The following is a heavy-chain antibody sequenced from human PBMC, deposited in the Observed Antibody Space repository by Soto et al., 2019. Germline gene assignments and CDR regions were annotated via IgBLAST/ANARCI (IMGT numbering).Heavy chain of an antibody. Sequence: PGESLKISCKGSGYSFTSYWISWVRQMPGKGLEWMGRIDPSDSYTNYSPSFQGHVTISADKSISTAYLQWSSLKASDTAMYYCARHPTLIAAAGTLDYWGQGTLVTVSS. CDR2: IDPSDSYT. CDR3: ARHPTLIAAAGTLDY. D-gene: IGHD6-13*01. V-gene: IGHV5-10-1*01. J-gene: IGHJ4*02. CDR1: GYSFTSYW.